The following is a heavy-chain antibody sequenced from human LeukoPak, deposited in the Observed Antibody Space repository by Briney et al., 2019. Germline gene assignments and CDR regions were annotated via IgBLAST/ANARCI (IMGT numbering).Heavy chain of an antibody. Sequence: GGSLRLSCAASGFTVSIYYMSWVRQAPGKGLEWVAVIWYDGSNKYYADSVKGRFTISRDNSKNTLYLQMNSLRAEDTAVYYCAKAERFSGTKTPDYWGQGTLVTVSS. V-gene: IGHV3-33*08. J-gene: IGHJ4*02. CDR2: IWYDGSNK. CDR3: AKAERFSGTKTPDY. D-gene: IGHD1-26*01. CDR1: GFTVSIYY.